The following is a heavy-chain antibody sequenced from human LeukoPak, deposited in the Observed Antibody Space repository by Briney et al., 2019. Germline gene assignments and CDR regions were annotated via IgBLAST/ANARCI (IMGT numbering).Heavy chain of an antibody. CDR1: GYSFTSYW. CDR2: IYPGDSDT. V-gene: IGHV5-51*01. J-gene: IGHJ3*02. D-gene: IGHD6-13*01. Sequence: GESLKISCKGSGYSFTSYWIGWVRQMPGKGLEWMGIIYPGDSDTRYSPSFQGQVTISADKSISTAYLQWSSLKASDTAMYYCASVAAAGTGYDAFDIWGQGTMVTVSS. CDR3: ASVAAAGTGYDAFDI.